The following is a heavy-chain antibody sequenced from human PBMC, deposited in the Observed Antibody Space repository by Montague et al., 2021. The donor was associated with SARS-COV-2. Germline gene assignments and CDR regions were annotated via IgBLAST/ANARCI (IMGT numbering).Heavy chain of an antibody. Sequence: SLRLSCAASGFTFSSYSMSWVRQAPGKGLEWVSSINSSSSYTYYADSVKGRFTISRDNAKNTLYLQMNSLRAEDTAMYYCARSRWDAFDIWGQGTMVTVSS. CDR1: GFTFSSYS. CDR2: INSSSSYT. D-gene: IGHD6-13*01. CDR3: ARSRWDAFDI. J-gene: IGHJ3*02. V-gene: IGHV3-21*01.